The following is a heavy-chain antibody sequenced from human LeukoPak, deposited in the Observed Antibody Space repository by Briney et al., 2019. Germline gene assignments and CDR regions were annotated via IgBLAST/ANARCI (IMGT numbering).Heavy chain of an antibody. J-gene: IGHJ4*02. D-gene: IGHD5-18*01. CDR1: SGSINNHY. V-gene: IGHV4-59*11. CDR3: AKDQIGYGLDY. CDR2: IYDSWNT. Sequence: SETLSLTCIVSSGSINNHYWSWIRQPPGKGLEWIGYIYDSWNTNYNPSLKSRVTISIDTSKNQFSLNLTSVTAADTAVYYCAKDQIGYGLDYWGQGTLVTVSS.